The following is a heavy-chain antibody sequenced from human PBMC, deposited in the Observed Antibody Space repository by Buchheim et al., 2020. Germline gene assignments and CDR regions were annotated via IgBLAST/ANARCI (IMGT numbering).Heavy chain of an antibody. CDR1: GFTFSSYV. V-gene: IGHV3-23*01. Sequence: EVQLLESGGGLVQPGGSLRLSCAASGFTFSSYVMTWVRQVPGKGLEWVSSISGSGGSTYYADSAKGRFTIPRDNSQNQLYLQMNSLRAEDTAVYYCAKVSPAEPDYWGQGTL. J-gene: IGHJ4*02. CDR3: AKVSPAEPDY. CDR2: ISGSGGST.